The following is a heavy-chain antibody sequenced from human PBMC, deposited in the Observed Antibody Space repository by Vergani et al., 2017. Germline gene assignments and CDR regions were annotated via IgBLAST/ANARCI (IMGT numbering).Heavy chain of an antibody. J-gene: IGHJ4*02. CDR2: IYTSGST. CDR1: GYSISSGYY. V-gene: IGHV4-38-2*01. D-gene: IGHD3-3*01. CDR3: ARSGDYDFWSGYHYFDY. Sequence: QVQLQESGPGLVKPSETLSLTCAVSGYSISSGYYWGWIRQPPGKGLEWIGRIYTSGSTNYNPSLKSRVTISVDTSKNQFSLKLSSVTAADTAVYYCARSGDYDFWSGYHYFDYWGQGTLVTVSS.